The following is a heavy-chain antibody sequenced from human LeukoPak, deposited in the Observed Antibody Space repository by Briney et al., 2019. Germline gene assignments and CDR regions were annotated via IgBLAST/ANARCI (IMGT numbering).Heavy chain of an antibody. CDR3: ARLQYCSGTSCYWFDP. D-gene: IGHD2-2*01. Sequence: SSETLSLTCAVSGGSISSGGYSWSWIRQPPGKGLEWIGYIYHTGSTYYNPSLKSRVTISVDTSKNQFSLRLSSVTAADTAVYYCARLQYCSGTSCYWFDPWGQGTLVTVSS. V-gene: IGHV4-30-2*01. J-gene: IGHJ5*02. CDR1: GGSISSGGYS. CDR2: IYHTGST.